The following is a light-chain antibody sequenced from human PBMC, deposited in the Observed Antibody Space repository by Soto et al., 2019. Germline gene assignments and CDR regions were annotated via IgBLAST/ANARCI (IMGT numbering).Light chain of an antibody. CDR1: QSVSSSY. J-gene: IGKJ3*01. V-gene: IGKV3-20*01. CDR3: QQYGNSPVFT. CDR2: ATS. Sequence: EIVLTQSPGTLSLSPGERATLSCRASQSVSSSYLAWYQQKPGQAPRLLIYATSNRATGIPDRFSGSGSGADFTLTISRLDPEDFAVYYCQQYGNSPVFTFGPGTKVDIK.